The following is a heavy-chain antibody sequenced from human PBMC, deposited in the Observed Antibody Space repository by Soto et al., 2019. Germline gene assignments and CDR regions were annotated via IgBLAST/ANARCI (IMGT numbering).Heavy chain of an antibody. CDR2: ISSNGGST. J-gene: IGHJ6*03. V-gene: IGHV3-64*01. D-gene: IGHD2-15*01. Sequence: EVQLVESGGGLVQPGGSLRLSCAASGFTFSSYAMHWVRQAPGKGLEYVSAISSNGGSTYYANSVKGRFTISRDNSKNTLYLQMGSLRAEEMAVYYCARGGYCSGGSCPSGYYYYMDVWGKGTTVTVSS. CDR1: GFTFSSYA. CDR3: ARGGYCSGGSCPSGYYYYMDV.